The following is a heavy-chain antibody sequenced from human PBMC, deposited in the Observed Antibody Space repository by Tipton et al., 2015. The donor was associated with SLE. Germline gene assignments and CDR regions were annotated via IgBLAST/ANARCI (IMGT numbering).Heavy chain of an antibody. V-gene: IGHV4-59*01. CDR3: ARVGYDFGSGYSMDV. J-gene: IGHJ6*02. CDR2: IYYSGST. D-gene: IGHD3-3*01. CDR1: GGSISNYY. Sequence: TLSLTCTVSGGSISNYYWSWIRQPPGKGLEWIGYIYYSGSTNYNPSLKSRVTISVDTSKNQLSLKLSSVTAADTAVYYCARVGYDFGSGYSMDVWGQGTTVSVSS.